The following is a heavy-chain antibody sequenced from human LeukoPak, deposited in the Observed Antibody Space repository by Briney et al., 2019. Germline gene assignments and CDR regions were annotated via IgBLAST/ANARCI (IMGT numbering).Heavy chain of an antibody. Sequence: SDTLSLTCSVSGGSFSSYYWRWIRQPPGKGLEWIGYIYYTGSTKYNPSLKSRITISIDTSKNQFSLKLSSVTAGDTAVYYCARELCSTTTCYFDYWGQGTLVSVSS. CDR1: GGSFSSYY. CDR2: IYYTGST. D-gene: IGHD2-2*01. J-gene: IGHJ4*02. CDR3: ARELCSTTTCYFDY. V-gene: IGHV4-59*01.